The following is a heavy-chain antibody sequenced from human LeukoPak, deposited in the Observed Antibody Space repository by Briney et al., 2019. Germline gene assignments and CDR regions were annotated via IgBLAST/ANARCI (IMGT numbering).Heavy chain of an antibody. CDR3: ARDPVGGSYSYYFDY. V-gene: IGHV3-7*01. Sequence: GGSLRFSCAASGFSLSDYWMSWVRQAPGKGLEWVANMNEDGDDKNYVDSVKGRFTISKHNAENSLYLQMNSLRAEDTAVYYCARDPVGGSYSYYFDYWGQGTLVTVSS. D-gene: IGHD1-26*01. J-gene: IGHJ4*02. CDR1: GFSLSDYW. CDR2: MNEDGDDK.